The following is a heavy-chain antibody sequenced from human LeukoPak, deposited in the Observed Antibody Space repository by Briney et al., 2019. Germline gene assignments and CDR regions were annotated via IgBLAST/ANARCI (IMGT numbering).Heavy chain of an antibody. D-gene: IGHD6-13*01. V-gene: IGHV3-21*01. CDR2: ISSSSNYI. CDR3: ARATGYDATFDY. J-gene: IGHJ4*02. Sequence: PGGSLRLSCAASGFTFSSYEMTWVRQAPGKGLEWVSSISSSSNYIYYADSMKGRFTISRDNAKNSLYLQMNSLRAEDTAVYFCARATGYDATFDYWGQGTLVTVSS. CDR1: GFTFSSYE.